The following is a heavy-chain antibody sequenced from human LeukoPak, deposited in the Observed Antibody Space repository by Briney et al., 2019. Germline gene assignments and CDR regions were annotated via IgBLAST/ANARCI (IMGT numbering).Heavy chain of an antibody. V-gene: IGHV3-7*01. D-gene: IGHD3-16*02. CDR1: GFTFSTYW. CDR2: IKQDGSKK. Sequence: GGSLRLSCAASGFTFSTYWMNWVRQAPGKGLEWVANIKQDGSKKYYGDSVKGRFTISRDNAKNSLYLQMNSLRAEDTAAYYCAKDTGGPIDWWGQGTLVTVSS. CDR3: AKDTGGPIDW. J-gene: IGHJ4*02.